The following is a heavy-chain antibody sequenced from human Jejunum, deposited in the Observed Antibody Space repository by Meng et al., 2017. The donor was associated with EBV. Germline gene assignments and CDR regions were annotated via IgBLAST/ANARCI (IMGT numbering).Heavy chain of an antibody. Sequence: QVQLQESGPGLVKPSETLSLTCTVSGGSVSSGGYYWSWIRQPPGKGLEWIGYIYNSESTNYKSSLKSRVTISADTSKNQFSLRLSSVTAADTAVYYCARDHNGSYFAYWGQGTLVTVSS. CDR3: ARDHNGSYFAY. V-gene: IGHV4-61*08. CDR2: IYNSEST. D-gene: IGHD1-26*01. J-gene: IGHJ4*02. CDR1: GGSVSSGGYY.